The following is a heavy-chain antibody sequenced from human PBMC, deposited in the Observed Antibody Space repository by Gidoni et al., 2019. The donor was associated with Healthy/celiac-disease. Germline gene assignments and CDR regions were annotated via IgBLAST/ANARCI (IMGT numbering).Heavy chain of an antibody. J-gene: IGHJ3*02. D-gene: IGHD2-15*01. CDR1: GFTFDDYA. CDR3: AKDILAVGANRAFDI. CDR2: ISWNSGSI. V-gene: IGHV3-9*01. Sequence: EVQLVESGGGLVQPGRSLRLSCAASGFTFDDYAMHWVRQAPGKGLEWVSGISWNSGSIGYADSVKGRFTISRDNAKNSLYLQMNSLRAEDTALYYCAKDILAVGANRAFDIWGQGTMVTVSS.